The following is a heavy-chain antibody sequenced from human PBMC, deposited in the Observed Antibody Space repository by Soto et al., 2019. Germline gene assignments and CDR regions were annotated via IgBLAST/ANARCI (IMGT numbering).Heavy chain of an antibody. CDR2: IIPIFGTA. D-gene: IGHD6-13*01. CDR1: GGTCISYA. J-gene: IGHJ5*02. V-gene: IGHV1-69*13. CDR3: ARVGSSIAAEGWLDP. Sequence: SLKVSCKASGGTCISYAISWVRQAPGQGLEWRGGIIPIFGTANYAQKFQGRVTITADESTSTAYMELSSLRSEDTAVYYCARVGSSIAAEGWLDPWGQGTLVTVSS.